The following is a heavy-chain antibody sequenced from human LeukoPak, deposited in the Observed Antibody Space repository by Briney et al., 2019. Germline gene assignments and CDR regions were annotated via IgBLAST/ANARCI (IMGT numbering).Heavy chain of an antibody. CDR2: INPNSGGT. CDR3: ERGGSGSYFSWLDP. D-gene: IGHD3-10*01. V-gene: IGHV1-2*02. Sequence: GASVKVSXKASGYTFTDYYIHWVRQAPGQGLECMGWINPNSGGTNYAQKFQGRVTMTRDTSISTAYMELSRLRSDDTAVYYCERGGSGSYFSWLDPWGQGTLVTVSS. CDR1: GYTFTDYY. J-gene: IGHJ5*02.